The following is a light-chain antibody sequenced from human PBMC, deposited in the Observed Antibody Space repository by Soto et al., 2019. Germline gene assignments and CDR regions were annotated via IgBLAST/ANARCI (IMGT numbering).Light chain of an antibody. CDR2: AAS. CDR1: QDISSW. Sequence: DLQMTQSPSSVSAFVGDRVTITCRASQDISSWLTWYQQTPGKAPKILITAASSLQSGVPSRFSGSGSGTDFTLTITSLQPEDCATYFCQQTDSVPPTFGGGTKVEIK. CDR3: QQTDSVPPT. J-gene: IGKJ4*01. V-gene: IGKV1-12*01.